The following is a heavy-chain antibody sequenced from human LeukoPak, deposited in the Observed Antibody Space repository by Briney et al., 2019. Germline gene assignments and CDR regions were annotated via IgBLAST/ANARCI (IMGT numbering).Heavy chain of an antibody. V-gene: IGHV3-21*04. CDR2: ISSSSSYI. J-gene: IGHJ4*01. Sequence: GGSLRLSCAASGFTFSSYSMNWVRQAPGKGLEWVSSISSSSSYIYYADSVKGRFTISRVNSKNTLYLQRNSLRVEDTAVYYCARESGHTYDYCDYWGRGTLVTVSS. CDR1: GFTFSSYS. D-gene: IGHD5-18*01. CDR3: ARESGHTYDYCDY.